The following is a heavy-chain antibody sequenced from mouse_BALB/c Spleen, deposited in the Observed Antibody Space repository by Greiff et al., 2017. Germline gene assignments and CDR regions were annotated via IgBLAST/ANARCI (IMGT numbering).Heavy chain of an antibody. CDR1: GYSFTSYW. J-gene: IGHJ2*01. CDR3: TREVYYGNYDYFDY. D-gene: IGHD2-1*01. CDR2: IYPGNSDT. Sequence: VQLQQSGTVLARPGASVKMSCKASGYSFTSYWMHWVKQRPGQGLEWIGAIYPGNSDTSYNQKFKGKVKLTAVTSASTAYMELSSLTNEDSAVYYCTREVYYGNYDYFDYWGQGTTLTVSS. V-gene: IGHV1-5*01.